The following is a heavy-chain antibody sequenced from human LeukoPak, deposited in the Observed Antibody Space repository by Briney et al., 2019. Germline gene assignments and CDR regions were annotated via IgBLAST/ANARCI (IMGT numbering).Heavy chain of an antibody. CDR1: GFTFSNYW. J-gene: IGHJ4*02. Sequence: GGSLRLSCAASGFTFSNYWMSWVRQAPGKGLEWVGFIRSKAYGGTTEYAASVKGRFTISRDDSKSIAYLQMNSLKTEDTAVYYCTRDRHYYDSSGYPGDYWGQGTLVTVSS. CDR2: IRSKAYGGTT. D-gene: IGHD3-22*01. V-gene: IGHV3-49*04. CDR3: TRDRHYYDSSGYPGDY.